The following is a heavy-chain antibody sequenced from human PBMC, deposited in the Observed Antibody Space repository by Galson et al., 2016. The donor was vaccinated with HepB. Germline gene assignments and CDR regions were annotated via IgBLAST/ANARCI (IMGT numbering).Heavy chain of an antibody. CDR2: IWYDGSNE. CDR3: ARTGGIVVAGALDF. D-gene: IGHD6-19*01. Sequence: SLRLSCAASGFSFGSYAMHWVRQAPGKGLDWVAVIWYDGSNENYADSVKGRFIISRDNSRNTLYLQMNSLRPEDTAIYYCARTGGIVVAGALDFWGQGTLVTGSS. CDR1: GFSFGSYA. J-gene: IGHJ4*02. V-gene: IGHV3-33*01.